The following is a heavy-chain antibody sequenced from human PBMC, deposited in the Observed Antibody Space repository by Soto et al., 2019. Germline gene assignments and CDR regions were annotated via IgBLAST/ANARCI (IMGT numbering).Heavy chain of an antibody. V-gene: IGHV3-30-3*01. CDR2: ISYDGSNK. Sequence: GGSLRLSGAASGFTFSSYAMHWVRQAPGKGLEWVAVISYDGSNKYYADSVKGRFTISRDNSKNTLYLQMNSLRAEDTAVYYCARGPQGSGSYYTYYWGQGTLVTVSS. J-gene: IGHJ4*02. D-gene: IGHD3-10*01. CDR1: GFTFSSYA. CDR3: ARGPQGSGSYYTYY.